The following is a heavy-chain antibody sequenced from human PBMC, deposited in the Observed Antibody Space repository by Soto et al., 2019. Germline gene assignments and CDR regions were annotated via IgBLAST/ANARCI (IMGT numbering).Heavy chain of an antibody. CDR3: TRRYCSGGGCYSDFDV. CDR1: GFTLSGFD. D-gene: IGHD2-15*01. V-gene: IGHV3-73*01. Sequence: EVQLVESGGGLVQPGGSLKLSCAASGFTLSGFDLHWVRQASGEGLEWIGRIKTKVESYATEYAASAKGRFSICRDDSKNTASLEIISLESEDTAISYCTRRYCSGGGCYSDFDVWGQGSLVTVSS. CDR2: IKTKVESYAT. J-gene: IGHJ4*02.